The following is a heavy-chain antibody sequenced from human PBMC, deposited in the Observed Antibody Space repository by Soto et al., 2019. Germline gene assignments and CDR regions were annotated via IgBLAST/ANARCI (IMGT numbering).Heavy chain of an antibody. J-gene: IGHJ4*02. CDR2: IYRTGST. V-gene: IGHV4-4*02. CDR1: GGSFTRNNW. D-gene: IGHD1-7*01. Sequence: SETLSLTCAVSGGSFTRNNWLTWVRQPPGQGLGWIGEIYRTGSTNYNPSLKSRVTISLDKSENQFSLKVTSLTAADTAVYYCASRYPGTSVDYWGQGTLV. CDR3: ASRYPGTSVDY.